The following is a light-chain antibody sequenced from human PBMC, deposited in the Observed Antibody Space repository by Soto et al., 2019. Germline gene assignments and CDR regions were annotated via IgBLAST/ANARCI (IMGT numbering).Light chain of an antibody. Sequence: QSVLTQPPSVSGAPGQRVTISCTGSSSNIGAGYDVHWYQQLPGTAPKLLIYGNSNRPSGVPDRFSGSKSGTSASLAITGLQAEDEPDYYCQSYASSLSAVVFGGGTQLTVL. CDR2: GNS. CDR1: SSNIGAGYD. J-gene: IGLJ2*01. CDR3: QSYASSLSAVV. V-gene: IGLV1-40*01.